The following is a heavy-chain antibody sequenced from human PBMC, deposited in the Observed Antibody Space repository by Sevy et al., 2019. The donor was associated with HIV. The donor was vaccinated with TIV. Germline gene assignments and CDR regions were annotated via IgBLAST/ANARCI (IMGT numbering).Heavy chain of an antibody. CDR1: GGTFSSYA. J-gene: IGHJ3*02. Sequence: ASVKVSCNASGGTFSSYAISWVRQAPGQGLEWMGGIIPIFGTANYAQKFQGRVTITADESTSTAYMELSSLRSEDTAVYYCARGGQWLARNDAFDIWGQGTMVTVSS. D-gene: IGHD6-19*01. V-gene: IGHV1-69*13. CDR3: ARGGQWLARNDAFDI. CDR2: IIPIFGTA.